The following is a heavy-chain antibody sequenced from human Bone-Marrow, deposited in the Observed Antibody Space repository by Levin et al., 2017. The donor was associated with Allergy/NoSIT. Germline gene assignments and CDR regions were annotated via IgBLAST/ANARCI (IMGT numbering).Heavy chain of an antibody. V-gene: IGHV3-48*03. J-gene: IGHJ4*02. Sequence: PGGSLRLSCEGSGFTFNSYEMNWVRQAPGKGLEWVSYISESGFSIFYADSVKGRFTISRDNARKSLHLQMNSLRAEDTGVYYCVGNHYDFWSGQFYWGQGALVRVSS. D-gene: IGHD3-3*01. CDR1: GFTFNSYE. CDR2: ISESGFSI. CDR3: VGNHYDFWSGQFY.